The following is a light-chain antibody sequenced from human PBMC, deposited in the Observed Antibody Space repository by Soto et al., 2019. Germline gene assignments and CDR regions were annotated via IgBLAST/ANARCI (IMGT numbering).Light chain of an antibody. V-gene: IGKV3-15*01. CDR2: GAS. CDR3: QQHNNWPPYT. Sequence: EIVMTQSPATLSVSPGERATLSCRASQSVSSNLAWYQQKPGQAPRLLIYGASTRATGIPARFSGSGSGTDFTLTISSLQSEDFAVYYCQQHNNWPPYTFGQGTKLEIK. CDR1: QSVSSN. J-gene: IGKJ2*01.